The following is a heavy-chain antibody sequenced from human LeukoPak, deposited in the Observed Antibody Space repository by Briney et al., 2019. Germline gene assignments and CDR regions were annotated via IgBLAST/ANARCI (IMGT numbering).Heavy chain of an antibody. CDR1: GDSISSYY. CDR2: IYYSGST. Sequence: SETLSLTXTVSGDSISSYYWSWIRQPPGKGLEWIGYIYYSGSTNYNPSLKCRVTISVDTSKNQFSLKLSSVTAADTAVYYCAREAVFGVVKHTYYYYYMDVWGKGTTVTVSS. V-gene: IGHV4-59*01. CDR3: AREAVFGVVKHTYYYYYMDV. D-gene: IGHD3-3*01. J-gene: IGHJ6*03.